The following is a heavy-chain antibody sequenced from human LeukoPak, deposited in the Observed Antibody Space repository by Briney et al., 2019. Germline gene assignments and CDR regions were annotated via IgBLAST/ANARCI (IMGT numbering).Heavy chain of an antibody. CDR3: ARVGIAVAATGNWFDP. D-gene: IGHD6-19*01. CDR1: GGSISSFY. CDR2: IYYSGST. Sequence: SETLSLTWTVSGGSISSFYWSWIRQPPGKGLEWIGYIYYSGSTNYNPSLKSRVTISVDTSKNQFSLKLSSVTAADTAVYYCARVGIAVAATGNWFDPWGQGTLVTVSS. V-gene: IGHV4-59*01. J-gene: IGHJ5*02.